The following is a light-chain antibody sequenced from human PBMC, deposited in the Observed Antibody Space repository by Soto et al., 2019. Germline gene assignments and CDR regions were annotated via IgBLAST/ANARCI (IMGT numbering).Light chain of an antibody. CDR2: KNS. V-gene: IGLV1-47*01. Sequence: QSVLTQPPSASGTPGQRVTISCSGSSSNIGSNYVYWYQQLPATAPKLLIYKNSQRPSGVPDRFSGSKSGTSASLAISGLRSEDEADYYCAAWDDSLREVFGTGTKVTVL. CDR1: SSNIGSNY. CDR3: AAWDDSLREV. J-gene: IGLJ1*01.